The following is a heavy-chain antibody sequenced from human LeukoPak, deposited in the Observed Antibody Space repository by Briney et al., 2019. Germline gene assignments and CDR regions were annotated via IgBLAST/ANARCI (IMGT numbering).Heavy chain of an antibody. CDR2: VKQDGSRK. V-gene: IGHV3-7*04. CDR1: GFTFSTYW. CDR3: ARDWGDESRGQFDAFDI. D-gene: IGHD3-16*01. J-gene: IGHJ3*02. Sequence: PGGSLRLSCAASGFTFSTYWMDWVRQAPGKGLEWVANVKQDGSRKYYVDSVEGRFTISRDNARNSLYLEMNSLRVEDTAVYYCARDWGDESRGQFDAFDIWGQGTRVTVSS.